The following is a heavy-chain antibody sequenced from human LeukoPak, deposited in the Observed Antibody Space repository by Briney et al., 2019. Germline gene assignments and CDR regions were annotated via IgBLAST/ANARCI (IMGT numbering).Heavy chain of an antibody. D-gene: IGHD1-26*01. Sequence: SETLSHTCTVFGDSLSSHYWSWIRQPPCKGLEWIGSIYYSGITSYNPSLKSRVIISVHTSKNQFSLKLSSVTAADAAVYYCARDQSGSYIFDYWGQGTLVTVSS. V-gene: IGHV4-59*11. CDR3: ARDQSGSYIFDY. J-gene: IGHJ4*02. CDR1: GDSLSSHY. CDR2: IYYSGIT.